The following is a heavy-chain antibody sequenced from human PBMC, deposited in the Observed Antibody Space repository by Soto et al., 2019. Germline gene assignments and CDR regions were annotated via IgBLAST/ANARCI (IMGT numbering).Heavy chain of an antibody. D-gene: IGHD4-17*01. Sequence: GASVKVSCKASGYTFTSYAMHWVRQAPGQRLEWMGWINAGNGNTKYSQKFQGRVTITRDTSASTAYMELSSLRSEDTAVYYCAIGGEPDDHDYGDYGPLDYWGQGTLVTVSS. CDR3: AIGGEPDDHDYGDYGPLDY. V-gene: IGHV1-3*01. CDR1: GYTFTSYA. J-gene: IGHJ4*02. CDR2: INAGNGNT.